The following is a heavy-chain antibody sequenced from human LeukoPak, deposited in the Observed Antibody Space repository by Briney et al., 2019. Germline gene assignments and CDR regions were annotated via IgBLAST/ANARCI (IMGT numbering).Heavy chain of an antibody. CDR1: GGSISSSNW. CDR2: IYHSGGT. V-gene: IGHV4-4*02. Sequence: SGTLSLTCAVSGGSISSSNWWSWVRQPPGKGLEWIGEIYHSGGTNYNPSLTSRVTISVDKSKNQFSLKLSSVTAADTAVYYCAVGGVYLRGGAEAFDIWGQGTMVTVSS. J-gene: IGHJ3*02. D-gene: IGHD3-10*01. CDR3: AVGGVYLRGGAEAFDI.